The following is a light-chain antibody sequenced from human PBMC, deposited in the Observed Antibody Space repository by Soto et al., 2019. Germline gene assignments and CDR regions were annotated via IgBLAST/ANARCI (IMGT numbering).Light chain of an antibody. CDR2: NTN. CDR1: SGSVSTSYY. CDR3: VFYMGSGISV. J-gene: IGLJ3*02. Sequence: QTVVTQEPSFSVSPGGTVTLTCGLRSGSVSTSYYPSWYQQTPGQAPRTLIYNTNSRSSGVPDRFSGYILGNKAALTITGAQADDESDYYCVFYMGSGISVFGGGTKLTVL. V-gene: IGLV8-61*01.